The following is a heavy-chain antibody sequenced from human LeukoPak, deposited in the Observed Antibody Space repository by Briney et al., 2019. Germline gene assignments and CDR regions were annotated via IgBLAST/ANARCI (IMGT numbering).Heavy chain of an antibody. CDR3: ARVSPRWELPRDY. J-gene: IGHJ4*02. V-gene: IGHV4-59*12. D-gene: IGHD1-26*01. CDR1: GGSISGYH. Sequence: PSETLPLTCTVSGGSISGYHWTWIRQPPGRGLEWIGYIYYSGTTNYNPSLKSRVTISVDTSKNQFSLKLSSVTAADTAVYYCARVSPRWELPRDYWGQGTLVTVSS. CDR2: IYYSGTT.